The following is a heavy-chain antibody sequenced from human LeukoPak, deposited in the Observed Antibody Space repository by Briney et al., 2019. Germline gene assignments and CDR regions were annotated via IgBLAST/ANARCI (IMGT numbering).Heavy chain of an antibody. J-gene: IGHJ4*02. CDR2: VYYSGST. V-gene: IGHV4-59*08. CDR1: GGSITNYY. D-gene: IGHD3-10*01. CDR3: AATMVRGVHTHFDY. Sequence: SEILSLTCTVSGGSITNYYWSWIRQPPGKGLEWIGYVYYSGSTNYNPSLKSRVTISVDTSKNQFSLKLSSVTAADTAVYYCAATMVRGVHTHFDYWGQGTLVTVSS.